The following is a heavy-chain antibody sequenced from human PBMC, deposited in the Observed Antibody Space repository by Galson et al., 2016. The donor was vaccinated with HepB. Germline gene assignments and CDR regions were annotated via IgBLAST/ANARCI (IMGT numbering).Heavy chain of an antibody. CDR3: ARDHCTGGVCYSSPWYYGMDV. CDR1: YY. CDR2: IYDTGST. V-gene: IGHV4-59*12. Sequence: YYWSWIRQPPGKGLEWIGYIYDTGSTKYNPSLKSRLTISVDTSKDQFSLKLGSVTAADTAVYYCARDHCTGGVCYSSPWYYGMDVWGHGTTVTVSS. J-gene: IGHJ6*02. D-gene: IGHD2-8*02.